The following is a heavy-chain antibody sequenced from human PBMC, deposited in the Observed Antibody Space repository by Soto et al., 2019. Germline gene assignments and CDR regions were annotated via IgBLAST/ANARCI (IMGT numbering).Heavy chain of an antibody. CDR3: ARGKGYYYGMDV. CDR2: IYYSGST. J-gene: IGHJ6*02. CDR1: GGSISSGDYY. Sequence: SETLSLTCTVSGGSISSGDYYWSWIRQPPGKGLEWIGYIYYSGSTYYNPSLKSRVTISVDTSKNQFSLKLSSVTAADTAVYYCARGKGYYYGMDVWGQGTTVTVSS. V-gene: IGHV4-30-4*01.